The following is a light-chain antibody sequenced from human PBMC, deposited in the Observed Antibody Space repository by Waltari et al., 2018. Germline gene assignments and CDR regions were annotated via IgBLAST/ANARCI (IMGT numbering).Light chain of an antibody. CDR1: QSVSRSR. J-gene: IGKJ2*01. Sequence: EVVLTQSPGTLSLSPGERATLSCRASQSVSRSRIAWYRHRPGQAPRLLIYGASGRATGIPDRFSGSGSGTDFSLTISRVEPEDFAVYYCQQFGSSVMYTFGQGTKLEIK. CDR3: QQFGSSVMYT. CDR2: GAS. V-gene: IGKV3-20*01.